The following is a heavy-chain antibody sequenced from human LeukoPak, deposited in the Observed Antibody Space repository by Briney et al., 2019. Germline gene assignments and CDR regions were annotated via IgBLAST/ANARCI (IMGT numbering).Heavy chain of an antibody. Sequence: SETLSLTCTVSGGSISSGSYYWSWIRQPAGKGLEWIGETNHGGSVNYNPSLKSRVTISIETSKNQFSLNLTSVTAADTAVYYCARSTGRGPWGQGTLVIVSS. D-gene: IGHD3-10*01. CDR3: ARSTGRGP. CDR1: GGSISSGSYY. V-gene: IGHV4-61*10. J-gene: IGHJ5*02. CDR2: TNHGGSV.